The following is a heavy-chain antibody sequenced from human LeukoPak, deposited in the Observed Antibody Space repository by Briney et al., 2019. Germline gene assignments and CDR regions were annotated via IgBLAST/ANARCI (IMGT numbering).Heavy chain of an antibody. CDR1: GFTFSSYW. J-gene: IGHJ3*02. V-gene: IGHV3-74*01. CDR2: INSDGSTT. CDR3: AKELTPDRSGFDAFDI. D-gene: IGHD3-22*01. Sequence: GGSLRLSCAASGFTFSSYWMHWVRQAPGKGLVWVSRINSDGSTTTYADSVKGRFTISRDNAKNTLYLQMNSLRAEDTAVYYCAKELTPDRSGFDAFDIWGQGTMVTVSS.